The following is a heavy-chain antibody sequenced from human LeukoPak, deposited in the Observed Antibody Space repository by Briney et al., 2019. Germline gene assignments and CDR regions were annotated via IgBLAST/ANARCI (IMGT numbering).Heavy chain of an antibody. Sequence: AAVKVSCKASGYTFTSYYVHWVRHAPGQGLQWMGIINHTSGDTIYAQKFQGRVTMTRDMSTNTVYMELSSLRSEDTAVYYCARYGFSAVWQGGWHAFDIWGHGTMVTVSS. CDR1: GYTFTSYY. CDR3: ARYGFSAVWQGGWHAFDI. CDR2: INHTSGDT. J-gene: IGHJ3*02. V-gene: IGHV1-46*01. D-gene: IGHD5-24*01.